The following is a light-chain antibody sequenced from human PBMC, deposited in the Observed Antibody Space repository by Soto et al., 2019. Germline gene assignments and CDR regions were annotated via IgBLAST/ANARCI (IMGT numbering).Light chain of an antibody. CDR3: SSFTSSSTGFFV. V-gene: IGLV2-14*01. CDR1: SSDVGSYNY. CDR2: EVS. Sequence: QSVLTQPASVSGSPGQSITISCTGTSSDVGSYNYVSWYQHHPGKAPKLMISEVSNRPSGASNRFSGSKSGNTASLTISGLQTEDEADYYCSSFTSSSTGFFVFGTGTKVTVL. J-gene: IGLJ1*01.